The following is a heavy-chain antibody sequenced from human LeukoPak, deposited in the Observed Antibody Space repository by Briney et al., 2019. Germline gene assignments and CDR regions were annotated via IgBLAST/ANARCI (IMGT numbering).Heavy chain of an antibody. J-gene: IGHJ6*03. V-gene: IGHV3-48*01. Sequence: PGGSLRLSCVASGFTFSSYWMCWVRQAPGNGLEWVSYVSNSSSTIYYADSVKGRFTISRDNAKNSLYLQMNSLRAEDTAVYYCARGVRRFSEWVSMDVWGKGTTDTVSS. CDR2: VSNSSSTI. CDR3: ARGVRRFSEWVSMDV. CDR1: GFTFSSYW. D-gene: IGHD3-3*01.